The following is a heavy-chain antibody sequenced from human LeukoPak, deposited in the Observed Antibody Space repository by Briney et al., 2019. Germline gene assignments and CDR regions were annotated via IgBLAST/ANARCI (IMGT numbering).Heavy chain of an antibody. Sequence: SETLSLTCAVSGGSISSSNWWSWVRQSPGKGLEWIGEIYHSGSTNYNPSLKSRGTISVDKSKNQFSLKLSSVTAADTAVYYCAREVAITMVRGVTDGMDVWGKGTTVTVSS. CDR3: AREVAITMVRGVTDGMDV. CDR2: IYHSGST. D-gene: IGHD3-10*01. CDR1: GGSISSSNW. V-gene: IGHV4-4*02. J-gene: IGHJ6*04.